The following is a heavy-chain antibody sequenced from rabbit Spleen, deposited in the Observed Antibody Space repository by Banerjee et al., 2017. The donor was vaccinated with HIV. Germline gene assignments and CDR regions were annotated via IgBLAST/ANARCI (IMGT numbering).Heavy chain of an antibody. V-gene: IGHV1S45*01. CDR2: INIVTGKS. CDR3: AYELDVISGWNFGW. D-gene: IGHD4-1*01. Sequence: QEQLEESGGGLVKPEGSLTLTCKASGVSFNDKDVMCWVRQAPGKGLEWITCINIVTGKSVTPSWANGRIIKSRASTPTVTLQLTSLTAAEPATCFCAYELDVISGWNFGWWGPGTLVTVS. J-gene: IGHJ4*01. CDR1: GVSFNDKDV.